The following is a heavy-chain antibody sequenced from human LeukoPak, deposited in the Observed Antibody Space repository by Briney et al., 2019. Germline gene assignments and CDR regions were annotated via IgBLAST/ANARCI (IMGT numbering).Heavy chain of an antibody. D-gene: IGHD3-16*01. V-gene: IGHV1-24*01. CDR3: ATGWGSSWTH. CDR2: FDPEDGET. Sequence: ASVKVSRKVFGYTPPEIFMHRVRQAPGKRVGGMGGFDPEDGETIYAQKFQGRVTMTEDTSTDTAYMELSSLRSEDTAVYYCATGWGSSWTHWGQGTLVTVSS. J-gene: IGHJ4*02. CDR1: GYTPPEIF.